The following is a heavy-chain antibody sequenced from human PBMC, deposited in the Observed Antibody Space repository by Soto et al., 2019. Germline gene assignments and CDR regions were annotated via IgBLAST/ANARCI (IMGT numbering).Heavy chain of an antibody. D-gene: IGHD5-18*01. CDR2: ISTYNGNT. Sequence: QVQLVQSGAEVKKPGASVKVSCKASGYNFTSYGISWVRQAPGQGLEWMGWISTYNGNTNSAQKLQGRVTMTTDTSTSIAYMELRSLRSDDTAVYYCASHYSYGMFGYWGQGTLVTVSS. J-gene: IGHJ4*02. V-gene: IGHV1-18*01. CDR1: GYNFTSYG. CDR3: ASHYSYGMFGY.